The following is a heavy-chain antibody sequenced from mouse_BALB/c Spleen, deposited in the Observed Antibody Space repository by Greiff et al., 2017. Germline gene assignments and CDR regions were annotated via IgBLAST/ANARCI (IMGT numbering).Heavy chain of an antibody. CDR1: GYTFTSYY. CDR3: ARAPYGYSFAY. D-gene: IGHD2-2*01. Sequence: VQLQQSGPELVKPGASVRISCKASGYTFTSYYIHWVKQRPGQGLEWIGWIYPGNVNTKYNEKFKGKATLTADKSSSTAYMQLSSLTSEDSAVYFCARAPYGYSFAYWGQGTLVTVSA. V-gene: IGHV1S56*01. CDR2: IYPGNVNT. J-gene: IGHJ3*01.